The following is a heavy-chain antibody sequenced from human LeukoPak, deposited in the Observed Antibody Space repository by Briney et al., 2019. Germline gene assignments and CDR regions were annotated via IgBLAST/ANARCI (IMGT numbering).Heavy chain of an antibody. V-gene: IGHV4-59*01. CDR3: ARGMSYSWPGRVDY. J-gene: IGHJ4*02. Sequence: SETLSLTCTVSGDSISNYYWSWIRQSPGRGLEWIGYIHYSGSTSYNPSLKSRVTISVDTSRNQFSLNLSSVTAADTAVYYCARGMSYSWPGRVDYWGQGTLVTVSS. CDR1: GDSISNYY. CDR2: IHYSGST. D-gene: IGHD1-26*01.